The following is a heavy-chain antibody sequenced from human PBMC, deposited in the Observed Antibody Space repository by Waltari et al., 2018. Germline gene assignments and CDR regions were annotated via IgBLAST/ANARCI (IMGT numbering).Heavy chain of an antibody. V-gene: IGHV3-23*01. CDR1: GFTFSSYA. Sequence: EVQLLESGGGLVQPGGSLRLSCAASGFTFSSYAIGWVRQAPGKGLDWVSAISGSGGSTYYADSVKGRFTISRDNSKNTLYLQMNSLRAEDTAVYYCARVVVAARGWGQGTLVTVSS. J-gene: IGHJ4*02. CDR2: ISGSGGST. CDR3: ARVVVAARG. D-gene: IGHD2-15*01.